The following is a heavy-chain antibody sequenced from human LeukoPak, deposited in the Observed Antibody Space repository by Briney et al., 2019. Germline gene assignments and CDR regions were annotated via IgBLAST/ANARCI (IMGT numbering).Heavy chain of an antibody. CDR3: ARLISSSHDY. V-gene: IGHV4-39*07. D-gene: IGHD6-13*01. J-gene: IGHJ4*02. CDR1: GGSISGNNYY. Sequence: SETLSLTCIVPGGSISGNNYYWGWIRQPPGKGLEFIGSIYYSGNTYYNPSLKSRVTISVDTSKNQFSLKLSSVTAADTAVYYCARLISSSHDYWGQGTLVTVSS. CDR2: IYYSGNT.